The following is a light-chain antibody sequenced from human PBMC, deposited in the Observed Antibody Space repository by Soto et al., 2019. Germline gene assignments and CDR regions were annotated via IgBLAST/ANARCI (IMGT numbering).Light chain of an antibody. CDR2: GAS. Sequence: EIVLTQSPGTLALSPGKRATLSCRASQSVSSSYLAWYQQKPGQAPRLLIYGASSRATGIPDRFSGSGSGTDFTLTISRLEPEDFAVYYCQQCGSSITFGPGTRLEIK. CDR3: QQCGSSIT. CDR1: QSVSSSY. V-gene: IGKV3-20*01. J-gene: IGKJ5*01.